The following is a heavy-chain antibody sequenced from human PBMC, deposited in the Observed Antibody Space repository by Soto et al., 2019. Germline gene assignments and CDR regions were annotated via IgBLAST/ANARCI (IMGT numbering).Heavy chain of an antibody. CDR1: GFTFSSYA. CDR3: AKAMTTFKNSLNWFDP. D-gene: IGHD3-16*01. CDR2: ISGSGGST. V-gene: IGHV3-23*01. Sequence: HPGGSLRLSCAASGFTFSSYAMSWVRQAPGKGLEWVSAISGSGGSTYYADSVKGRFTISRDNSKNTLYLQMNSLRAEDTAVYYCAKAMTTFKNSLNWFDPWGQGTLVTVSS. J-gene: IGHJ5*02.